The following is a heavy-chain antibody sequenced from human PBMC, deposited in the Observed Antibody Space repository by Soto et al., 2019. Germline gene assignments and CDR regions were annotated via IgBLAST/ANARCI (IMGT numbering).Heavy chain of an antibody. CDR2: IYYSGST. V-gene: IGHV4-39*01. CDR1: GGSISSRSYY. CDR3: ARRGDFDWLTHSQRRSVYYYYGMDV. D-gene: IGHD3-9*01. Sequence: SETLSLTCTVSGGSISSRSYYWGWIRQPPGKVLEWIGSIYYSGSTYYNPSLKSRVTISVDTSKNQFSLKLSSVTAADTAVYYCARRGDFDWLTHSQRRSVYYYYGMDVWGQGTRVTVSS. J-gene: IGHJ6*02.